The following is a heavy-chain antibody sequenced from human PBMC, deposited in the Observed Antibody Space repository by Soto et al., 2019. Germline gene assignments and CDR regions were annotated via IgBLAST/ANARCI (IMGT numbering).Heavy chain of an antibody. Sequence: SETLSLTCTVSGDSVSSYYWSWIRQPPGRGLGWVGYMYYSGSANLNPSLESRVTISVDTSKNQFSLRLSSVTAADTAVYYCARGEYKAGGLTFDAWGQGTSVTVYS. CDR1: GDSVSSYY. V-gene: IGHV4-59*02. J-gene: IGHJ4*02. D-gene: IGHD6-6*01. CDR3: ARGEYKAGGLTFDA. CDR2: MYYSGSA.